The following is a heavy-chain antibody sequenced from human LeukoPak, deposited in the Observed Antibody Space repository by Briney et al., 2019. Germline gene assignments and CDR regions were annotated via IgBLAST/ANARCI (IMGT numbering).Heavy chain of an antibody. V-gene: IGHV5-51*01. Sequence: GESLKISCKASGYSFSSQWIGWVRQMPGKSLEWMGMVYPGDSDTRYSPSFQGLITISADKSISTAYLQWSSLKASDTALYYCASWGPYNISPPREDYWGQGTLVTVSS. CDR3: ASWGPYNISPPREDY. J-gene: IGHJ4*02. D-gene: IGHD7-27*01. CDR2: VYPGDSDT. CDR1: GYSFSSQW.